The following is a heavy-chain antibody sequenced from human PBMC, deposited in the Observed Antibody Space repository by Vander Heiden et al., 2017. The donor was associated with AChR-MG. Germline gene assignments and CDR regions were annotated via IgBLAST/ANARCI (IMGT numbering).Heavy chain of an antibody. CDR2: IKQDGSEK. CDR3: ARVAPAAIRDYYYYYGMDV. J-gene: IGHJ6*02. CDR1: GFTFSSHW. D-gene: IGHD2-2*02. Sequence: EVQLVESGGGLVQPGGSLRLPCAASGFTFSSHWMGWVRQAPGKGLEWVANIKQDGSEKYYVDSVKGRFTISRDNAKNSLYLQMNSLRAEDTAVYYCARVAPAAIRDYYYYYGMDVWGQGTTVTVSS. V-gene: IGHV3-7*01.